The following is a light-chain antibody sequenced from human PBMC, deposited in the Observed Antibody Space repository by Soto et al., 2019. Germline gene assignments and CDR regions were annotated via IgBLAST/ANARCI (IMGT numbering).Light chain of an antibody. CDR1: QGISNY. J-gene: IGKJ5*01. CDR3: QQSYKAPV. Sequence: DIQMTQSPSAMSASVGDRVTITCRASQGISNYLAWFQQKPGKVPKLLIHSASTLQSGVPSRFSGSGSGTDFTLTISSLQSEDSATYYCQQSYKAPVFGQGTRLEIK. CDR2: SAS. V-gene: IGKV1-17*03.